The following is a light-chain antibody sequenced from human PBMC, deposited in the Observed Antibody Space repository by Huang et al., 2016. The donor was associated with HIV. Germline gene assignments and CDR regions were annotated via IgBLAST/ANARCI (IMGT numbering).Light chain of an antibody. CDR2: AAS. CDR3: QQTYSPPWT. V-gene: IGKV1-39*01. J-gene: IGKJ1*01. Sequence: DIQMTQSPSSLSASVGDRVTITCRASQSISTYLNWYQQRPGKAPRLLIDAASSWQSGVPSRFRGGGSGTGFTLTISSLQIEDFATYFCQQTYSPPWTFGQGTKVEIK. CDR1: QSISTY.